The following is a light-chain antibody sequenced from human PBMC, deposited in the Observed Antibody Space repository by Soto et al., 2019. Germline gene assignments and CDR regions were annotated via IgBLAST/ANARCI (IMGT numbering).Light chain of an antibody. Sequence: DIQMTQSPSVLSASVGDRVTITCRASQSVSSWLAWYQQKPGKAPKLLIFEASTLQRGVPSRFSGSGSGTEFPLTISNLAPDDFAAYYCQHYDRHRCSFGQGSKLEIK. V-gene: IGKV1-5*01. CDR1: QSVSSW. CDR2: EAS. J-gene: IGKJ2*02. CDR3: QHYDRHRCS.